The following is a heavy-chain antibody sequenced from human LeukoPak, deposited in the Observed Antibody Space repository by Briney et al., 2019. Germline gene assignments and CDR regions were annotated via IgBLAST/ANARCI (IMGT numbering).Heavy chain of an antibody. Sequence: GGSLRLSCAASGFSFSLYGMNWVRQAPGKGLEWVASISPSSTYTFYGDAVKGRFTISGDDTTNSVHLQMNSLGPEDTAVYYCARVAYTYVFDFWGQGTLLTVSS. CDR3: ARVAYTYVFDF. CDR2: ISPSSTYT. J-gene: IGHJ4*02. CDR1: GFSFSLYG. V-gene: IGHV3-21*01. D-gene: IGHD3-16*01.